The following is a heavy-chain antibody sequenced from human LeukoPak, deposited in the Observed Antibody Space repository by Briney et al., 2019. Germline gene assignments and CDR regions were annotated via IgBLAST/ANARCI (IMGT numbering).Heavy chain of an antibody. J-gene: IGHJ4*02. V-gene: IGHV1-2*02. CDR3: ARGDRIWGSYRYMSYFDY. CDR2: VNPNSGGT. CDR1: GYTFTGYY. D-gene: IGHD3-16*02. Sequence: ASVKVSCKASGYTFTGYYMHWVRQAPGQGLEWMGLVNPNSGGTNYAQKFQGRVTMTRDTSISTAYMELSRLRSDDTAVYYCARGDRIWGSYRYMSYFDYWGQGTLVTVSS.